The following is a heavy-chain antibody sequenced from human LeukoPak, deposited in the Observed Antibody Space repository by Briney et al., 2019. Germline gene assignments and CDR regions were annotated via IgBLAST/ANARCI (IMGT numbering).Heavy chain of an antibody. J-gene: IGHJ5*02. D-gene: IGHD6-13*01. Sequence: KSGGSLRLSCAASGFSFSDYYMSWIRQAPGKGLEWLSYIDGTSTFTNYADSVKGRFTISRDNAKNALYLQMNSLRAEDSAVYYCARTLVAAPGTKGGPWGQGTLVTVSP. V-gene: IGHV3-11*03. CDR2: IDGTSTFT. CDR1: GFSFSDYY. CDR3: ARTLVAAPGTKGGP.